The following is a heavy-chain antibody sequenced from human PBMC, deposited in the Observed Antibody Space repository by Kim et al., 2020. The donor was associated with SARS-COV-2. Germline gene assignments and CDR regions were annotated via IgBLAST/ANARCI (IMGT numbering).Heavy chain of an antibody. CDR3: ARSSRLGELSPRGY. CDR1: GGSFSGYY. V-gene: IGHV4-34*01. CDR2: INHSGST. D-gene: IGHD3-16*02. Sequence: SETLSLTCAVYGGSFSGYYWSWIRQPPGKGLEWIGEINHSGSTNYNPSLKSRVTISVDTSKNQFSLKLSSVTAADTAVYYCARSSRLGELSPRGYWGQGTLVTVSS. J-gene: IGHJ4*02.